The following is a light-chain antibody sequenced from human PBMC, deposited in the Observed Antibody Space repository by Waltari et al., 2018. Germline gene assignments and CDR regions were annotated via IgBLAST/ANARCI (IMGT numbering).Light chain of an antibody. CDR3: SSYAGSNLWV. CDR2: EVT. CDR1: SSDVGGYAY. J-gene: IGLJ3*02. Sequence: QSALTQPPSASGSPGQSVTISCTGTSSDVGGYAYVSWYPQHPDKAPKLMIYEVTKRPSVVPDRFSGSKSGNTASLTVSGLQAEDEADYYCSSYAGSNLWVFGGGTKLTVL. V-gene: IGLV2-8*01.